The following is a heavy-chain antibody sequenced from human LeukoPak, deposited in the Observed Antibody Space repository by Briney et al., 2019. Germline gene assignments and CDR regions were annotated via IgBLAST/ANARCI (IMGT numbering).Heavy chain of an antibody. CDR1: GFTFSDYY. J-gene: IGHJ6*03. CDR3: ARDAEKGYYYYYMDV. V-gene: IGHV3-11*01. Sequence: PGGSLRLSCAASGFTFSDYYMSWIRQAPGKGLEWVSYISSSGSTIYYADSVKGRFTISRDNAKNSLYLQMNSLRAEDTAAYYCARDAEKGYYYYYMDVWGKGTTVTVSS. CDR2: ISSSGSTI.